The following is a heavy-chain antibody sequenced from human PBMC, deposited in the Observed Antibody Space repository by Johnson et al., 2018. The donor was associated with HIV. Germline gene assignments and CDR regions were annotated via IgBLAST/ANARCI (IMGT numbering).Heavy chain of an antibody. CDR1: GFTFSDYY. V-gene: IGHV3-11*01. D-gene: IGHD2-2*01. J-gene: IGHJ3*02. CDR2: ISSSGSTM. CDR3: ARNGLIPAAKGVAFDI. Sequence: QVQLVESGGGLVKPGGSLRLSCAASGFTFSDYYMTWIRQAPGKGLGWVSYISSSGSTMYYADSVKGRFTISRDNAKNSLYLQMNSLRAEDTAVYYCARNGLIPAAKGVAFDIWGQGTRVTVSS.